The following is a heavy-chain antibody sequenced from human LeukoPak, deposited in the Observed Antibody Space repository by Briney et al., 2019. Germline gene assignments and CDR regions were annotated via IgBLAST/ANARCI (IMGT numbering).Heavy chain of an antibody. J-gene: IGHJ4*02. CDR3: ARDSGGYCSSTSCYDY. D-gene: IGHD2-2*01. CDR2: IYTSGST. CDR1: VESFSSVIYN. V-gene: IGHV4-61*02. Sequence: PSKPLPLTSPFSVESFSSVIYNGSWIGQPPGRGLKWFGRIYTSGSTNYNPSLKSRVTISVDTSKNQFSLKLSSVTAADTAVYYCARDSGGYCSSTSCYDYWGQGTLVTVSS.